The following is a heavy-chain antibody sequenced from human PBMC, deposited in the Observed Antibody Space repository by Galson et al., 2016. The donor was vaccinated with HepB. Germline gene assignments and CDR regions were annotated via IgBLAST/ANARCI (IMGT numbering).Heavy chain of an antibody. D-gene: IGHD1-1*01. J-gene: IGHJ4*02. CDR3: ARDGWGTGTTPFDY. CDR2: INPSGGST. CDR1: RYTFTSYY. Sequence: SVKVSCKASRYTFTSYYMHWVRQAPGQGLEWMGIINPSGGSTNYARKFRDRVTIITDTSTSTAYMEVRSLRSDDTAIFYCARDGWGTGTTPFDYWGQGTLVTVSS. V-gene: IGHV1-46*01.